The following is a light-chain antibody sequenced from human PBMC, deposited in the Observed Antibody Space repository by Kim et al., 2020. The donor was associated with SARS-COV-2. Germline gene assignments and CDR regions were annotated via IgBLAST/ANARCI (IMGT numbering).Light chain of an antibody. CDR3: QQYKSYRT. CDR2: KAS. CDR1: QSISSY. J-gene: IGKJ1*01. Sequence: SASVGDRVVITCRASQSISSYLAWYQQRSGKAPNLLIYKASSLETGVPSRFSGSGSGTEFTLTISSLQPDDFATYYCQQYKSYRTFGQGTKVDIK. V-gene: IGKV1-5*03.